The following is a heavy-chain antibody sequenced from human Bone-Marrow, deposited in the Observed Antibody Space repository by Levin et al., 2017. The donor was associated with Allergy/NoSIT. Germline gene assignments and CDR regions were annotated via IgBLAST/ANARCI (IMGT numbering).Heavy chain of an antibody. V-gene: IGHV6-1*01. Sequence: SQTLSLTCAISGDSLFSTGVAWNWIRQSPSRGLEWLGRTYYTSKWNIDYAESVRGRININSDTSKNQFFLQLSAVSPEDTAVYYCTRGRDSAFDNWDQGTLVTVSS. CDR3: TRGRDSAFDN. CDR1: GDSLFSTGVA. CDR2: TYYTSKWNI. J-gene: IGHJ4*02. D-gene: IGHD1-26*01.